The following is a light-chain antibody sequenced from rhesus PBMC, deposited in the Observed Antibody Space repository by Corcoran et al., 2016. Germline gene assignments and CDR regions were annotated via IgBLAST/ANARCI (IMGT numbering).Light chain of an antibody. J-gene: IGKJ1*01. V-gene: IGKV1-22*01. CDR2: KAS. CDR3: QQYNRSPWT. Sequence: DIQMTQSPSSLSASVGDTVTITCRARQSSSSWLAWYQQKPGKAPKLLIYKASTLQSGVPSRFSGSGSGTDFTLTISSLQSEDFTAYYCQQYNRSPWTFGQGTKVEIK. CDR1: QSSSSW.